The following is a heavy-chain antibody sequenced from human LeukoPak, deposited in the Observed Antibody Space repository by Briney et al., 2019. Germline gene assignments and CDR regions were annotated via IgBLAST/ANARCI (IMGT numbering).Heavy chain of an antibody. CDR2: IWYDGNNK. CDR1: GFTFSSYG. Sequence: GGSLRLSCAASGFTFSSYGMHWVRQAPGKGLEWLVVIWYDGNNKYYADSVKGRFTISRDNSKNTLYLQMNSLRAEDTAVYYCAKSPSTGVVVPAVIQLYFDYWGQGTLVTVSS. D-gene: IGHD2-2*01. V-gene: IGHV3-33*06. J-gene: IGHJ4*02. CDR3: AKSPSTGVVVPAVIQLYFDY.